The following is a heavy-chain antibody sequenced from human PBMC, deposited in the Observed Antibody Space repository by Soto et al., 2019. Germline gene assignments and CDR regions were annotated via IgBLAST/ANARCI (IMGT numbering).Heavy chain of an antibody. J-gene: IGHJ6*02. CDR3: ARAANYYYDGMDV. Sequence: QVQLVQSGAEVKKPGSSVKVSCKASGGTFSSYTISWVRQAPGQRLEWMGRIIPILGIANYAQKFQGRVTITADKSTSTAYMELSSLRSEDTAVYYCARAANYYYDGMDVWGQGTTVTVSS. D-gene: IGHD6-13*01. V-gene: IGHV1-69*02. CDR2: IIPILGIA. CDR1: GGTFSSYT.